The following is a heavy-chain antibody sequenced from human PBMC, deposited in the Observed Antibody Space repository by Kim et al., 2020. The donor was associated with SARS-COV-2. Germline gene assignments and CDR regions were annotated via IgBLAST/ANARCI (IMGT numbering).Heavy chain of an antibody. Sequence: SVKVSCKASGTTFNNYAIRWVRQAPGQGLEWMGGIIPMFGTANYAQKFQGRVTITADESTSTAYMELSSLRSEDTAVYYCARGHAGIMIPFQHWGQGTLVIVSS. V-gene: IGHV1-69*13. CDR3: ARGHAGIMIPFQH. J-gene: IGHJ1*01. CDR1: GTTFNNYA. D-gene: IGHD3-16*01. CDR2: IIPMFGTA.